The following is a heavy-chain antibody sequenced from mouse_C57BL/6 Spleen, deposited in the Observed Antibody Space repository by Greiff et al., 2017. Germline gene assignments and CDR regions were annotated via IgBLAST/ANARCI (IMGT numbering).Heavy chain of an antibody. V-gene: IGHV1-69*01. CDR2: IDPSDSYT. CDR1: GYTFTSYW. J-gene: IGHJ2*01. CDR3: ARKGLGRGFDD. Sequence: QVQLQQPGAELVMPGASVKLSCKASGYTFTSYWMHWVKQRPGQGLEWIGEIDPSDSYTNYNQKFKGKSTLTVDKSSSTAYMQLSSLTSEDSAVYYCARKGLGRGFDDWGQGTTLTVSS. D-gene: IGHD4-1*01.